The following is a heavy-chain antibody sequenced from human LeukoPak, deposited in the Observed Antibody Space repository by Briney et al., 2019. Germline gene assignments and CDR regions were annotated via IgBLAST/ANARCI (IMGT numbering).Heavy chain of an antibody. D-gene: IGHD5-24*01. Sequence: ASVKVSCKASGSTFTSYDINWVRQATGQGLEWMGWMTPNRGYTGYAQKFQGRVTITRNTYITTAYMELSRLRFEDTAVYYCARGRDGYNFGYFDLWGRGTLVTVSS. CDR3: ARGRDGYNFGYFDL. J-gene: IGHJ2*01. V-gene: IGHV1-8*03. CDR1: GSTFTSYD. CDR2: MTPNRGYT.